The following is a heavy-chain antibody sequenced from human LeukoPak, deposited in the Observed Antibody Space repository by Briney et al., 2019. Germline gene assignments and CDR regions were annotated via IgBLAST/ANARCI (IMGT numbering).Heavy chain of an antibody. CDR3: ARVEPLYSSSSGLLDY. Sequence: ASVKVSCKASGYTFTSYYKHWVRQAPGQGLEWMGIINPSGGSTSYAQKFQGRVTMTRDTSTSTVYMELSSLRSEDTAVYYCARVEPLYSSSSGLLDYWGQGTLVTVSS. CDR2: INPSGGST. J-gene: IGHJ4*02. V-gene: IGHV1-46*03. CDR1: GYTFTSYY. D-gene: IGHD6-6*01.